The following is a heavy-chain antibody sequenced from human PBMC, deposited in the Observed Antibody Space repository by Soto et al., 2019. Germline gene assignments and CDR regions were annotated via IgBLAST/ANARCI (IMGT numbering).Heavy chain of an antibody. Sequence: QVQLQQWGAGLLKPSETLSLTCAVYGGSFSGYYWSWIRQPPGKGLEWIGEINHSGSTNYNPSLKSRVTISVDTSKNQFSLKLSSVTAADTAVYYCARGCSPSARRGFDYWGQGTLVTVSS. D-gene: IGHD3-10*01. CDR1: GGSFSGYY. J-gene: IGHJ4*02. V-gene: IGHV4-34*01. CDR3: ARGCSPSARRGFDY. CDR2: INHSGST.